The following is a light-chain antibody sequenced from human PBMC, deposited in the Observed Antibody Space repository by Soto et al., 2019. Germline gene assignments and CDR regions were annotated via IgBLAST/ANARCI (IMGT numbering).Light chain of an antibody. J-gene: IGKJ2*01. Sequence: TQSPATLSVSPGERGTLSCRASQSVSSNLAWYQQKPGQAPRLLIYAASARATGIPARFSGSGSGTDFTLTISSLQSEDFAVYYCQQYNNWPYTFGQGTKVDIK. CDR2: AAS. V-gene: IGKV3-15*01. CDR3: QQYNNWPYT. CDR1: QSVSSN.